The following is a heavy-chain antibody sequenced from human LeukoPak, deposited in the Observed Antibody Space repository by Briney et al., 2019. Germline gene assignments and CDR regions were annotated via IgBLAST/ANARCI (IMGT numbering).Heavy chain of an antibody. V-gene: IGHV3-48*04. CDR3: ARDVAVTTDY. Sequence: GGSLRLSCAASGFTFSSYSRKWVRQAPGEGLQWVSSISSSSSTIYYADAVKGRFTLSRDNAKNSLYLQMNSLRAEDTAVYYCARDVAVTTDYWGQGTLVTVSS. CDR2: ISSSSSTI. J-gene: IGHJ4*02. CDR1: GFTFSSYS. D-gene: IGHD4-17*01.